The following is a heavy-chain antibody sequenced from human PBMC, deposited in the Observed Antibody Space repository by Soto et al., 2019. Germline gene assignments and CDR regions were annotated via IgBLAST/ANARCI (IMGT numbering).Heavy chain of an antibody. V-gene: IGHV4-59*01. CDR2: IYFRGTT. CDR3: ARMNYADTSGYTFDY. D-gene: IGHD3-22*01. Sequence: SETLSLTCTVSGGSISSYYWSWIRQPPGKGLEWIGYIYFRGTTNYNPSLKSRVTMSADTSKNQFSLKLNSVTAADTAVYYCARMNYADTSGYTFDYWGQGMMVTVSS. J-gene: IGHJ4*02. CDR1: GGSISSYY.